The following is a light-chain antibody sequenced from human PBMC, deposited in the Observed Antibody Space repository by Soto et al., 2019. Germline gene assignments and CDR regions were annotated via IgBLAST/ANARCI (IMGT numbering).Light chain of an antibody. V-gene: IGLV2-14*01. CDR2: EVS. CDR1: SSDVGGYNY. Sequence: QSVLTQPASGSGSPGQSIASCCTGASSDVGGYNYVSWYQQHPGKAPKLMIHEVSNRPSGVSDRFSGSKSGNTASLTISGLQAVFLAEYYSSSHTSYSPRVFVPVTILTVL. CDR3: SSHTSYSPRV. J-gene: IGLJ1*01.